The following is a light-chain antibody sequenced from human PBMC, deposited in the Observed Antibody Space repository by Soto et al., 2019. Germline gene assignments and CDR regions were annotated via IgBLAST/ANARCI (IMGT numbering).Light chain of an antibody. CDR1: QSISSY. CDR2: AAS. J-gene: IGKJ5*01. V-gene: IGKV1-39*01. CDR3: QQSYSTPTT. Sequence: DIHMTQSPSSLSAALGDRVTITFRASQSISSYLNWYQQKPGKAPKLLIYAASSLQSGVPSRFSGSGSGTDFTLTISSLQPEDFATYYCQQSYSTPTTFGQGTRLEIK.